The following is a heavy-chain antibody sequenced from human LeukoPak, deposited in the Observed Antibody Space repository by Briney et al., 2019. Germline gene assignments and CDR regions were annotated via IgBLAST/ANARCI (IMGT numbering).Heavy chain of an antibody. J-gene: IGHJ6*03. CDR1: GFTFSSYD. Sequence: GGSLRLSCAASGFTFSSYDMTWVRQTPGKGLQWVALIGRSGGTTYYADSVKGRFTISRDNSKNTLHLQMTSLRAEDTAEYYCAKRGGTESFYYYYYMDVWGKGTTVTVSS. D-gene: IGHD2-15*01. CDR3: AKRGGTESFYYYYYMDV. V-gene: IGHV3-23*01. CDR2: IGRSGGTT.